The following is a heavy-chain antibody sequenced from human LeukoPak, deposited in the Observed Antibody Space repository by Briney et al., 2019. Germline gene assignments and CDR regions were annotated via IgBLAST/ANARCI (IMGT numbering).Heavy chain of an antibody. Sequence: SETLSLTCTVSGGSISSSSYYWGWIRQPPGKGLEWIGSIYYSGSTYYNPSLKSRVTISVDTSKNQFSLKLSSVTAADTAVYYCASVGATTEAFDIWGQGTMVTVSS. CDR1: GGSISSSSYY. CDR3: ASVGATTEAFDI. CDR2: IYYSGST. J-gene: IGHJ3*02. V-gene: IGHV4-39*01. D-gene: IGHD1-26*01.